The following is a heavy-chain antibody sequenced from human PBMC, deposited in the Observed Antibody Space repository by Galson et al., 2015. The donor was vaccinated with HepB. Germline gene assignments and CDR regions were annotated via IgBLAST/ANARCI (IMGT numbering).Heavy chain of an antibody. CDR1: GYSFTNHW. CDR2: IYPGDSDT. V-gene: IGHV5-51*01. J-gene: IGHJ6*02. Sequence: QSGAEVKKPGESLKISCEGSGYSFTNHWIGWVRQMPGKGLEWMGIIYPGDSDTRYSPSFQGQVTISADKSISTAYLQWSSLKASDTAMYYCARHLGDDILTHYYYGMDVWGQGTTVTVSS. D-gene: IGHD3-9*01. CDR3: ARHLGDDILTHYYYGMDV.